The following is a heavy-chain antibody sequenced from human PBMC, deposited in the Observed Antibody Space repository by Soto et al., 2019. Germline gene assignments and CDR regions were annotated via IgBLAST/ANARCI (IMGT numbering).Heavy chain of an antibody. V-gene: IGHV3-30*18. CDR2: ISYDGSNK. D-gene: IGHD2-2*01. CDR1: GFTFSSYG. CDR3: AKVHCSSTSCYPTSYYYYGMDV. Sequence: PGGSLRLSCAASGFTFSSYGMHWVRQAPGKGLEWVAVISYDGSNKYYADSVKGRFTISRDNSKNTLYLQMNSLRAEDTAVYYCAKVHCSSTSCYPTSYYYYGMDVWGQGTTVTVSS. J-gene: IGHJ6*02.